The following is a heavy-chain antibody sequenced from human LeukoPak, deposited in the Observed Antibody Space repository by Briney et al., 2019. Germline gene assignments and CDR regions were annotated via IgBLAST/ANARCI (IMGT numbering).Heavy chain of an antibody. J-gene: IGHJ6*02. Sequence: GGSLRLFCAASGFTFSDYYMSWIRQAPGKGLEWVSYISSSGSTIYYADSVKGRFTISRDNAKNSLYLQMNSLRAEDTAVYYCARDDTIFSGRGMDVWGQGTTVTVSS. D-gene: IGHD3-9*01. V-gene: IGHV3-11*01. CDR3: ARDDTIFSGRGMDV. CDR2: ISSSGSTI. CDR1: GFTFSDYY.